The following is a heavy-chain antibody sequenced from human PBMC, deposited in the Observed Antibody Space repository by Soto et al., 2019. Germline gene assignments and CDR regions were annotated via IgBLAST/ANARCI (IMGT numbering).Heavy chain of an antibody. Sequence: SETLSLTCTVSGGSISSSYYWSWIRQPPGKGLELIGYIYYSGSTKYNPSLKSRVTISIDTSKNQFSLKLSPVTAADTAVYYCARGGYGMDVWGQGTTVTVSS. J-gene: IGHJ6*02. CDR1: GGSISSSYY. CDR3: ARGGYGMDV. V-gene: IGHV4-59*01. CDR2: IYYSGST.